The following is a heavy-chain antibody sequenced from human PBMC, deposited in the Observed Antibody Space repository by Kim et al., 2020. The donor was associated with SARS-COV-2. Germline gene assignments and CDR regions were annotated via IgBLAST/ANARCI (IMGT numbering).Heavy chain of an antibody. Sequence: SVKVSCKTSGFTFIHSAIHWVRQARGQGLEWLGWIVVGGPYINYAQKFQDRLIFTRDLSTGTAHMELHSLTSDDTAVYYCATDLGVFSGTHWDPYKWFDPWGQGTPVTVSP. CDR3: ATDLGVFSGTHWDPYKWFDP. CDR2: IVVGGPYI. J-gene: IGHJ5*02. V-gene: IGHV1-58*02. CDR1: GFTFIHSA. D-gene: IGHD1-26*01.